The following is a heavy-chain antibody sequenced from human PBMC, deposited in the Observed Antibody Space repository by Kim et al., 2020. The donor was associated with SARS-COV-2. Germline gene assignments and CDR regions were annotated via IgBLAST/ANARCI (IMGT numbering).Heavy chain of an antibody. J-gene: IGHJ5*02. CDR1: GYTFTGYY. CDR3: ARGRLLSRKITMVRGNKGWFDP. Sequence: ASVKVSCKASGYTFTGYYMHWVRQAPGQGLEWMGWINPNSGGTNYAQKFQGRVTMTRDTSISTAYMELSRLRSDDTAVYYCARGRLLSRKITMVRGNKGWFDPWGQGTLVTVSS. V-gene: IGHV1-2*02. D-gene: IGHD3-10*01. CDR2: INPNSGGT.